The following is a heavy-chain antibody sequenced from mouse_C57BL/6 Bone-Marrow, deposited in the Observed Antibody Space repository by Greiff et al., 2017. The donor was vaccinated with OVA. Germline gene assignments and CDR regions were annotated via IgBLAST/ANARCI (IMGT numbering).Heavy chain of an antibody. J-gene: IGHJ3*01. CDR2: ISNGGGST. CDR1: GFTFSDYY. V-gene: IGHV5-12*01. D-gene: IGHD2-1*01. Sequence: EVMLVESGGGLVQPGGSLKLSCAASGFTFSDYYMYWVRQTPEKRLEWVAYISNGGGSTYYPDTVKGRFTISRDNAKNTLYLQMSRLKSEDTAMYYCAREIYYGNRWFAYWGQGTLVTVSA. CDR3: AREIYYGNRWFAY.